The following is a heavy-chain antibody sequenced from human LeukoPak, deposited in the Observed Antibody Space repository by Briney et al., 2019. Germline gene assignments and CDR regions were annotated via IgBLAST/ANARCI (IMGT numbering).Heavy chain of an antibody. CDR2: ISSSGSTI. J-gene: IGHJ4*02. V-gene: IGHV3-48*03. CDR1: GFTFSSYE. D-gene: IGHD3-9*01. CDR3: ARDTYFDWSAENNFDY. Sequence: GGSLRLSCAASGFTFSSYEMNWVRQAPGKGLEWVSYISSSGSTIYYADSVKGRFTISRDNAKNLLYLQMNSLRAEDTAVYYCARDTYFDWSAENNFDYWGQGTLVTVSS.